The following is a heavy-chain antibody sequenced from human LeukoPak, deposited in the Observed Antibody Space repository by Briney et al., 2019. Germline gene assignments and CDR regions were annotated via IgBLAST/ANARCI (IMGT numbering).Heavy chain of an antibody. V-gene: IGHV3-21*03. D-gene: IGHD6-13*01. CDR3: TTRSSI. CDR2: ISSSSSYI. CDR1: GFTFSDYA. J-gene: IGHJ4*02. Sequence: GGSLRLSCAASGFTFSDYALGWVRQAPGKGLEWVSSISSSSSYIYYADSVKGRFTISRDNAKNSLYLQMNDLKTEDTGMYYCTTRSSIRGQGTLVTVSS.